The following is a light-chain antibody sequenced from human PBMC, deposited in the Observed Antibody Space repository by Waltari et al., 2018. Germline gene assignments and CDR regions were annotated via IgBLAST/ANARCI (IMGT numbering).Light chain of an antibody. CDR2: HAS. CDR3: QQYNNWPPGT. V-gene: IGKV3-15*01. Sequence: TVVTQSPATLSVSPGERASLSCRTSQTIGLSLAWYQQKPGQAPRLLIYHASTRATGIPARFSGSGSESEFTFTNSSLQSEDVAVYYCQQYNNWPPGTFGQGTRVEI. J-gene: IGKJ1*01. CDR1: QTIGLS.